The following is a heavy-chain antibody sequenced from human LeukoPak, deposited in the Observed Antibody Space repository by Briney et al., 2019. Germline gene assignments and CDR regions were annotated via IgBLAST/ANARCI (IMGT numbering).Heavy chain of an antibody. CDR2: ISWNSGSI. V-gene: IGHV3-9*01. D-gene: IGHD3-10*01. Sequence: QSGRSLRLSCAASGFTFDDYAMHWVRQAPGKGLEGVSGISWNSGSIGYADSVKGRFTISRDNAKNSLYLQMNSLRAEDTALYYCAKDWDLFTMVRGGGDDAFDIWGQGTMVTVSS. J-gene: IGHJ3*02. CDR1: GFTFDDYA. CDR3: AKDWDLFTMVRGGGDDAFDI.